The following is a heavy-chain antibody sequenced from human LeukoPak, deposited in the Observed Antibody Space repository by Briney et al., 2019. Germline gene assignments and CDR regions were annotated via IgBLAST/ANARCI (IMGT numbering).Heavy chain of an antibody. Sequence: ASVKVSCKASGYTFTSNYIHWVRQAPGQGLEWMGMIYPRDGSTSYAQKFQGRVTVTRDASTSTVHMELSGPRSEDTAVYYCARDQEGFDYWGQGTLVTVSS. CDR1: GYTFTSNY. CDR3: ARDQEGFDY. V-gene: IGHV1-46*01. CDR2: IYPRDGST. J-gene: IGHJ4*02.